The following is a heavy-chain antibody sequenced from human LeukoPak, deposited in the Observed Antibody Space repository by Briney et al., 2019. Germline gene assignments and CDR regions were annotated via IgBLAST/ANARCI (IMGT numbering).Heavy chain of an antibody. CDR3: ARDYDYGDPPFDY. CDR2: ISSSGSTI. Sequence: GGSLRLSCAASGFTFSDYYMSWIRQAPGKGLEWVSYISSSGSTIYYADSVKGRFTISRDNAKNSLYLEMNSLRVEDTAVYYCARDYDYGDPPFDYWGQGTLVTVSS. CDR1: GFTFSDYY. D-gene: IGHD4-17*01. J-gene: IGHJ4*02. V-gene: IGHV3-11*04.